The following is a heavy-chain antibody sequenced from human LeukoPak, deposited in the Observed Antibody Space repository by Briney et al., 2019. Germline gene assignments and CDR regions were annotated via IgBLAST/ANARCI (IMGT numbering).Heavy chain of an antibody. CDR1: GGSFSGYY. CDR3: ARRGFYYYGSGSYYWFDP. J-gene: IGHJ5*02. D-gene: IGHD3-10*01. CDR2: INHSGST. V-gene: IGHV4-34*01. Sequence: KASETLSLTCAVYGGSFSGYYWSWIRQPPGKGLEWIGEINHSGSTNYNPSLKSRVTISVDTSKNQFSPKLSSVTAADTAVYYCARRGFYYYGSGSYYWFDPWGQGTLVTVSS.